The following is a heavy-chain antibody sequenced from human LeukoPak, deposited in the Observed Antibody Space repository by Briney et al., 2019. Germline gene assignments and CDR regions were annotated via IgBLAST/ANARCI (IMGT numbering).Heavy chain of an antibody. Sequence: GGSLRLSCAASGFTFSSYWMSWVRQAPGKGLEWVANIKQDGSERYYVDSVKGRFTISRDNAKNSLYLQMNSLRAEDTAVYYCARSVNSYELDYWGQGTLVTVSS. V-gene: IGHV3-7*01. D-gene: IGHD5-12*01. J-gene: IGHJ4*02. CDR2: IKQDGSER. CDR3: ARSVNSYELDY. CDR1: GFTFSSYW.